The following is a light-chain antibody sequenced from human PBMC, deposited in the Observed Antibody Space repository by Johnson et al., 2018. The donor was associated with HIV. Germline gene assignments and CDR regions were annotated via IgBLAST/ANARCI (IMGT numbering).Light chain of an antibody. CDR1: SSNIGNNY. CDR2: DNN. CDR3: GTWDTSLSVYV. V-gene: IGLV1-51*01. J-gene: IGLJ1*01. Sequence: QSLLTQPPSVSAAPGQKVTISCSGSSSNIGNNYVPWYQQLPGTAPKLLIYDNNKRPSGIPDRFSGSKSGTSATLAITGLQTGDEADYYCGTWDTSLSVYVFGTGTKVTVL.